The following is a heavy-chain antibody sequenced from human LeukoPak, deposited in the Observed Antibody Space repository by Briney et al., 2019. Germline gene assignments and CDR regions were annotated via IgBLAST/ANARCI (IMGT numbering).Heavy chain of an antibody. J-gene: IGHJ6*03. CDR2: LYTNDNT. V-gene: IGHV4-61*02. Sequence: PSQTLSLTCSVSGGSITSGRYYWTWIRQPAGKGLEWIGRLYTNDNTNYDPSLESRVSISVDTSKSQFYLQLTSVTAADTAVYLCARGVVTDDYYMDVWGKGITVIVSS. CDR1: GGSITSGRYY. D-gene: IGHD2-21*02. CDR3: ARGVVTDDYYMDV.